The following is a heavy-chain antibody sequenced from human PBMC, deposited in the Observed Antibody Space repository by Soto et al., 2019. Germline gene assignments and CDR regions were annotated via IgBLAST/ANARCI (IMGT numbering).Heavy chain of an antibody. Sequence: QVQLVQSGAEVKKPGSSVKVSCKASGGTFSSYTISWVRQAPGQGLEWMGRIIPILGIANYAQKFQGRVTITADKTTRTAYMELRSLRSEDTAVYYCAREFFQGGYDKGLDYWGQGTMVTVSS. CDR2: IIPILGIA. D-gene: IGHD5-12*01. J-gene: IGHJ4*02. V-gene: IGHV1-69*08. CDR1: GGTFSSYT. CDR3: AREFFQGGYDKGLDY.